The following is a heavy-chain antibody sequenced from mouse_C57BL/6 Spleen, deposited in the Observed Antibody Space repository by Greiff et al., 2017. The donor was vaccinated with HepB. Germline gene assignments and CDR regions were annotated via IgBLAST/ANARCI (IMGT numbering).Heavy chain of an antibody. V-gene: IGHV1-64*01. Sequence: VQLQQPGAELVKPGASVKLSCKASGYTFTSYWMHWVKQRPGQGLEWIGMIHPNSGSTNYNEKFKSKATLTVDKSSSTAYMQLSSLTSEDSAIYYCARPDYGSSYAMDYWGQGTSVTVSS. CDR1: GYTFTSYW. D-gene: IGHD1-1*01. J-gene: IGHJ4*01. CDR2: IHPNSGST. CDR3: ARPDYGSSYAMDY.